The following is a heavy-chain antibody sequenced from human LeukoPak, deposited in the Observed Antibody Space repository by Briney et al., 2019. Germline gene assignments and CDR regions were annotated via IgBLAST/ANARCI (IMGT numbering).Heavy chain of an antibody. Sequence: PGGSLRLSCAASGFTFSDYYMSWIRQGPGKGLEWVSYIDTGGSTKYYADSVKGRFTISRDNVKNSLYLQMNSLRVEDTAVYYCARATRLDYWSQGTLVTVSS. D-gene: IGHD1-1*01. J-gene: IGHJ4*02. V-gene: IGHV3-11*04. CDR1: GFTFSDYY. CDR3: ARATRLDY. CDR2: IDTGGSTK.